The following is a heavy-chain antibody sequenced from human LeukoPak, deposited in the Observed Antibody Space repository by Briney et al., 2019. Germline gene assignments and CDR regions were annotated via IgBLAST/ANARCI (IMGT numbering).Heavy chain of an antibody. CDR1: GYTFTSYG. J-gene: IGHJ6*03. Sequence: ASVKVSCKASGYTFTSYGISWVRQAPRQGLEWMGWISAYNGNTNYAQKLQGRVTMTTDTSTSTAYMELRSLRSDDTAVYYCAREGLAARTADYHYYYYMDVWGKGTTVTVSS. CDR3: AREGLAARTADYHYYYYMDV. D-gene: IGHD6-6*01. V-gene: IGHV1-18*01. CDR2: ISAYNGNT.